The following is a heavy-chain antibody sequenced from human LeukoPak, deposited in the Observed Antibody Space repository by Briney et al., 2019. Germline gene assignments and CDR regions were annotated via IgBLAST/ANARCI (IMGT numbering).Heavy chain of an antibody. Sequence: GGSLRLSCAASGFTVSTYWKHWVRQAPGKGLVWVARINVEGNYIDYAESVKGRFTISRDSAKNTLYLQMNSLRAEDTAVYSCARDLTGPYDHWGQGTLVTVSS. CDR2: INVEGNYI. D-gene: IGHD3-22*01. V-gene: IGHV3-74*01. J-gene: IGHJ4*02. CDR3: ARDLTGPYDH. CDR1: GFTVSTYW.